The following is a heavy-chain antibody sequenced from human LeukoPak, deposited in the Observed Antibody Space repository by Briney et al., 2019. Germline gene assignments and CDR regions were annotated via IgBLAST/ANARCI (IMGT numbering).Heavy chain of an antibody. J-gene: IGHJ6*02. Sequence: SETLSPTCTVSGGSISSSSYYWGWIRQPPGKGLEWIGSIYYSGSTYYNPSLKSRVTISVDTSKNQFSLKLSSVTAADTAVYYCARHLGVVVALPHFYYGMDVWGQGTTVTVSS. CDR1: GGSISSSSYY. CDR3: ARHLGVVVALPHFYYGMDV. D-gene: IGHD2-21*01. V-gene: IGHV4-39*01. CDR2: IYYSGST.